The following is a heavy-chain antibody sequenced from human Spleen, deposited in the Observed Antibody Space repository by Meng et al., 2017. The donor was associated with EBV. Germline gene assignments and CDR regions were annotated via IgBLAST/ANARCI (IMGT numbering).Heavy chain of an antibody. CDR3: ARELVVGAFDI. CDR2: ISSSSSYI. CDR1: GFTFSSYS. V-gene: IGHV3-21*01. D-gene: IGHD2-15*01. Sequence: EGQLVESGGGLVKPGGSLRLSWSASGFTFSSYSMNWVRQAPGKGLEWVSSISSSSSYIYYADSVKGRLTISRDNAKNSLYLQMNSLRAEDTAVYYCARELVVGAFDIWGQGTMVTVSS. J-gene: IGHJ3*02.